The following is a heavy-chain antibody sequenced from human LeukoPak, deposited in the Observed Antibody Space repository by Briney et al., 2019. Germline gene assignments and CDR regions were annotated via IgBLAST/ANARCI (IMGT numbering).Heavy chain of an antibody. V-gene: IGHV4-61*01. Sequence: SETLSLTCTVSGGSVSSGSYYWSWIRQPPGRGLEWIAYIHYSGSAAYNPSLKSRVTISRDMSTNQFSLKMTSVTAADTAVYFCARDMGAPDYGSYSVDYWGQGTLVTVSS. CDR3: ARDMGAPDYGSYSVDY. CDR1: GGSVSSGSYY. D-gene: IGHD4-23*01. CDR2: IHYSGSA. J-gene: IGHJ4*02.